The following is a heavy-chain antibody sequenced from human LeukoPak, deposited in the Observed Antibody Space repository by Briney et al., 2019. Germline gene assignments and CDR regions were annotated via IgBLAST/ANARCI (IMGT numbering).Heavy chain of an antibody. Sequence: SGTLSLTCAVSGGSISSSNWWSWVRQPPGKGLEWIGEIYHSGSTNYNPSLKSRVTISADKSKNQFSLKLTSVTAADTAVYYCARKHYSSGYYDYWGQGTLVTVSS. V-gene: IGHV4-4*02. CDR1: GGSISSSNW. CDR2: IYHSGST. D-gene: IGHD3-22*01. J-gene: IGHJ4*02. CDR3: ARKHYSSGYYDY.